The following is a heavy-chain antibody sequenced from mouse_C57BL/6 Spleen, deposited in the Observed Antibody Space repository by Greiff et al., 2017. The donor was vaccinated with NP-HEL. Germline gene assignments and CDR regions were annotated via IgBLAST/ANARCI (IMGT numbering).Heavy chain of an antibody. J-gene: IGHJ3*01. CDR1: GFTFSDYG. D-gene: IGHD1-1*01. V-gene: IGHV5-17*01. CDR3: ARWNYGLRWDWFAY. Sequence: EVQLVESGGGLVKPGGSLKLSCAASGFTFSDYGMHWVRQAPEKGLEWVAYISSGSSTIYYADTVKGRFTISRDNAKNTLFLQMTSLRSEDTAMYYCARWNYGLRWDWFAYWGQGTLVTVSA. CDR2: ISSGSSTI.